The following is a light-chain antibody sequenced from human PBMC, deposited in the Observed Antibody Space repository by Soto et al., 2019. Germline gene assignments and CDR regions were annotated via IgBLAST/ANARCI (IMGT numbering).Light chain of an antibody. J-gene: IGKJ1*01. CDR2: GAS. Sequence: EIVMRQSPATLSVSPGERATLSCRASQRVGSNLAWYQQKPGQAPRLLVYGASTRATGIPVRYSGSGSGTEFTLTINSLQSEDVVVYYCQQYNNWPWTFAQGTKV. CDR1: QRVGSN. CDR3: QQYNNWPWT. V-gene: IGKV3-15*01.